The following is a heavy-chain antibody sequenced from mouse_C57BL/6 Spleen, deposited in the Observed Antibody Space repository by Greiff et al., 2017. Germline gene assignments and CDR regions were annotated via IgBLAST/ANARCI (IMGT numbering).Heavy chain of an antibody. Sequence: EVQGVESGGGLVKPGGSLKLSCAASGFTFSDYGMHWVRQAPEKGLEWVAYISSGSSTLYYADTVKGRFTIYRDNAKNTLFLQMTSLRSEDTAMYYWARKGLGPYYLDYWGQGTTLTVSS. D-gene: IGHD4-1*01. CDR1: GFTFSDYG. CDR2: ISSGSSTL. J-gene: IGHJ2*01. CDR3: ARKGLGPYYLDY. V-gene: IGHV5-17*01.